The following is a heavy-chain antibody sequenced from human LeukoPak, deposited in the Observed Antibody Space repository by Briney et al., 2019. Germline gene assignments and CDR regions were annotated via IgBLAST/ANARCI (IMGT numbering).Heavy chain of an antibody. J-gene: IGHJ4*02. CDR2: ISGSGGST. D-gene: IGHD3-3*01. CDR1: GFTFSSYA. V-gene: IGHV3-23*01. CDR3: AKAVRNYDFWSGYSY. Sequence: GGSLRLSCAASGFTFSSYAMSWVRQAPGKGLEWVSAISGSGGSTYYADSVKGRFTISRDNSKNTLYLQMNSLRAEDTAVYYCAKAVRNYDFWSGYSYWGQGTLVTVSS.